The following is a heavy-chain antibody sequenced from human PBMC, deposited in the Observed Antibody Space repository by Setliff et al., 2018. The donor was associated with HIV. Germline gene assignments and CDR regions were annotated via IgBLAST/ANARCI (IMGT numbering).Heavy chain of an antibody. J-gene: IGHJ6*03. Sequence: PGGSLRLSCLTSGFTFKNYWMSWVRQAPGKGLEWVGNINKDGNEVYYVDSLKGRFTISRDNTKNSLYLQMNSLRAEDTAVYYCARGSSSWYYWGQGNYDFWSGYPKDYMDVWGKGTTVTVSS. CDR1: GFTFKNYW. V-gene: IGHV3-7*04. CDR3: ARGSSSWYYWGQGNYDFWSGYPKDYMDV. D-gene: IGHD3-3*01. CDR2: INKDGNEV.